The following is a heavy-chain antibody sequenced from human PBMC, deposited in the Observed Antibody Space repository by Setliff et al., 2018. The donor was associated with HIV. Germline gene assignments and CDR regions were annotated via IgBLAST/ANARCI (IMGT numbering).Heavy chain of an antibody. CDR2: INSNGGST. Sequence: PGGSLRLSCAASGFTFSSYAMSWVRQAPGKGLEWVTTINSNGGSTYYADSVKGRFTISRDNSKNTLSLQMNSLRVEDTAVYYCARDLSGYSDFWGQGTLVTVSS. CDR1: GFTFSSYA. V-gene: IGHV3-23*01. J-gene: IGHJ4*02. CDR3: ARDLSGYSDF. D-gene: IGHD3-22*01.